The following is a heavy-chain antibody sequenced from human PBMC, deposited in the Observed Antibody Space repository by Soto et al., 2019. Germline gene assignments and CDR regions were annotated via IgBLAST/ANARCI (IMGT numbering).Heavy chain of an antibody. J-gene: IGHJ6*03. CDR3: ARDKERILMVYALYYYYSYMDV. V-gene: IGHV3-30-3*01. CDR1: GFTFSSYA. D-gene: IGHD2-8*01. Sequence: GGSLRLSCAASGFTFSSYAMYWVRQAPGKGLEWVAVISYDGSNKYYADSMKGRFTISRDNSKNTLYLQMNSLRAEDTAVYYCARDKERILMVYALYYYYSYMDVWGKGTTVPVSS. CDR2: ISYDGSNK.